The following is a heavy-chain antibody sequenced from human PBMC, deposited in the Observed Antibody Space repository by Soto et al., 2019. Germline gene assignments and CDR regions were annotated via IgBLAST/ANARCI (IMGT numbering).Heavy chain of an antibody. J-gene: IGHJ5*02. V-gene: IGHV3-30*18. CDR1: GFTFSSFG. Sequence: GGSLRLSCAAFGFTFSSFGIHWVRQAPGKGLEWVAVISYDGSNKYYADSVKGRFTISRDNSKNTLYLQMNSLRAEDTAVYYCAKGYGDYVVGWFDPWGQGTLVTVSS. D-gene: IGHD4-17*01. CDR3: AKGYGDYVVGWFDP. CDR2: ISYDGSNK.